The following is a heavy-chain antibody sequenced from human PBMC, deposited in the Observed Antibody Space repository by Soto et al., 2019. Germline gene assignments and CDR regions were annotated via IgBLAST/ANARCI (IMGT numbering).Heavy chain of an antibody. CDR1: GYTFTRHY. V-gene: IGHV1-46*01. D-gene: IGHD3-3*01. J-gene: IGHJ4*02. CDR3: ARAFEGGWAFEWLLGDFFDY. Sequence: QVQLVQSGAEVKKPGASVKVSCKASGYTFTRHYMSWVRQAPGQGLEWMGIINPSAGTTTYAQNFQGRVTMTRDTSTSTVYMELSSLRSEDTAVYYCARAFEGGWAFEWLLGDFFDYWGQGTLVTVSS. CDR2: INPSAGTT.